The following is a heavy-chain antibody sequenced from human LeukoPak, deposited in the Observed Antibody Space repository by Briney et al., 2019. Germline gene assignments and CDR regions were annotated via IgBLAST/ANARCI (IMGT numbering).Heavy chain of an antibody. J-gene: IGHJ3*02. CDR1: GFTFSSYA. CDR2: ISGSGGST. CDR3: ANGGPGSGYYRVVEVIVAFDI. V-gene: IGHV3-23*01. D-gene: IGHD3-22*01. Sequence: PGGSLRLSCAASGFTFSSYAMSWVRQAPGKGLEWVSAISGSGGSTYYADSVKGRFTISRDNSKNTLYLQMNSLRAEDTAVYYCANGGPGSGYYRVVEVIVAFDIWGQGTMVTVSS.